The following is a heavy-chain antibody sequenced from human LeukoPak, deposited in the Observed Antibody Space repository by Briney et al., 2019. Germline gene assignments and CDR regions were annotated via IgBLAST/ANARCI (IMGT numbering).Heavy chain of an antibody. CDR2: ISSNGGST. D-gene: IGHD3-3*01. V-gene: IGHV3-64D*09. CDR1: GFTFSSYA. J-gene: IGHJ4*02. CDR3: VKAKYLEWSIFDY. Sequence: GGSLRLSCSASGFTFSSYAMHWVRQAPGKGLEYVSAISSNGGSTYYADSVKGRFTISRDNSKNTLYLQMSSLRAEDTAVYYCVKAKYLEWSIFDYWGQATLVTVSS.